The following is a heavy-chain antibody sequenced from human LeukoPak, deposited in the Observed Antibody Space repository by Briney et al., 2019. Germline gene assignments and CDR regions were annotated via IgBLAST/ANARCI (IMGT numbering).Heavy chain of an antibody. CDR2: ISGSGGST. CDR1: GFTFSSYA. Sequence: GGSLRLSCAASGFTFSSYAMSWVRQAQGKGLEWVSAISGSGGSTYYADYVKGRFTISRDNSKNTLYLQMNSLRAEDTAVYYCAKAHWLAYDSSGYAMYYFDYWGQGTLVTVSS. J-gene: IGHJ4*02. V-gene: IGHV3-23*01. D-gene: IGHD3-22*01. CDR3: AKAHWLAYDSSGYAMYYFDY.